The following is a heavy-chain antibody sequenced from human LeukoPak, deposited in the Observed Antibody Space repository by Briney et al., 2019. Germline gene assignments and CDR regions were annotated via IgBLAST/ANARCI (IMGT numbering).Heavy chain of an antibody. CDR3: ARSVGSGYHDAFDI. CDR2: IIPIFGTA. J-gene: IGHJ3*02. CDR1: GGTFSSYA. Sequence: SVKVSRKXSGGTFSSYAISWVRQAPGQGLEWMGRIIPIFGTANYAQKFQGRVTITTDESTSTAYMELSSLRSEDTAVYYCARSVGSGYHDAFDIWGQGTMVTVSS. D-gene: IGHD3-22*01. V-gene: IGHV1-69*05.